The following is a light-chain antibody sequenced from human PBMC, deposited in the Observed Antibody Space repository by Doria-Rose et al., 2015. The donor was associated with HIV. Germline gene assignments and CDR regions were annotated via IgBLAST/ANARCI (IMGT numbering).Light chain of an antibody. J-gene: IGKJ1*01. Sequence: ETVLTQSPGTLSLSPGERATLSCRASQSFSSTYLAWYQQKPGHAPSLLIYDGSIRSTCITDRFSASGSGTDFTLTINRLEPEDFSLYYCHQYGTSCTFGQGTKVQI. CDR3: HQYGTSCT. V-gene: IGKV3-20*01. CDR1: QSFSSTY. CDR2: DGS.